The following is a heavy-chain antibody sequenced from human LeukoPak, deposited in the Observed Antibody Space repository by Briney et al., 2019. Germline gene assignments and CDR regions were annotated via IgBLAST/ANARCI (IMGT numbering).Heavy chain of an antibody. V-gene: IGHV1-46*01. J-gene: IGHJ3*02. D-gene: IGHD6-25*01. CDR1: GGTFTSYY. Sequence: ASVKVSCKASGGTFTSYYMHWVRQAPGRGLEWMGIINPSGGSTSYAQKFQGRVTMTRDTSTSTVYMELSSLRSEDTAVYYCARESAQHDAFDIWGQGTMVTVSS. CDR2: INPSGGST. CDR3: ARESAQHDAFDI.